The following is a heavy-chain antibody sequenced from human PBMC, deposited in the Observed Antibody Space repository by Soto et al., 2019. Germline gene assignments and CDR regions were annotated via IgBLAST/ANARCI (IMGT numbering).Heavy chain of an antibody. CDR1: GFTVRSHY. CDR3: VSGRYDAVRFGMEV. CDR2: LNSGGST. Sequence: EVQLVESGGGLVQHGGSLRLSCVASGFTVRSHYMSWVRQAPETGLEWVSLLNSGGSTNYADSVKCRFTITRDKSKNTVYLQRNSLSAEDTVVYYGVSGRYDAVRFGMEVWGQGTTVTFSS. J-gene: IGHJ6*02. V-gene: IGHV3-66*01. D-gene: IGHD6-19*01.